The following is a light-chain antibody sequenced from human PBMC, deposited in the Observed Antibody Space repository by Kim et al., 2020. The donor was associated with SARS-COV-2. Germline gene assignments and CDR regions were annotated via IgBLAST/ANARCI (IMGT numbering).Light chain of an antibody. V-gene: IGKV1-9*01. Sequence: DIQLTQSPSSLSASVGDRVTITCRASQDINNYLAWYQQKPGIAPKVLIYAESTLQSGVPSRFSGSGSGTEFTLTISSLQPEDFATYYCQQLKSYPITFGQGTRLEIK. J-gene: IGKJ5*01. CDR3: QQLKSYPIT. CDR2: AES. CDR1: QDINNY.